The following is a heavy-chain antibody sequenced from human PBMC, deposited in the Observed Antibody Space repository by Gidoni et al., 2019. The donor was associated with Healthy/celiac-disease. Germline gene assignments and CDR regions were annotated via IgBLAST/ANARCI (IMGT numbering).Heavy chain of an antibody. CDR3: ALTLAAAGTFDY. J-gene: IGHJ4*02. CDR1: GFTFSSYE. D-gene: IGHD6-13*01. V-gene: IGHV3-48*03. Sequence: EVQLVESGGGLVQPGGSLRLSCAASGFTFSSYEMNWVRQAPGKGLEWVSYSSSSGSTIYYADSVKGRFTISRDNAKNSLYLQMNSLRAEDTAVYYCALTLAAAGTFDYWGQGTLVTVPS. CDR2: SSSSGSTI.